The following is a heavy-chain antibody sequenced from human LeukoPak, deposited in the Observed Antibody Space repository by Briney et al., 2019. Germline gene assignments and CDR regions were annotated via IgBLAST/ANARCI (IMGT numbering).Heavy chain of an antibody. Sequence: GASVKVSCKASGYTFTSYGISWVRQAPGQGLEWMGWISTCNVNTNYVQKFQGRVTMTTDTSTSTAYMELRSLRADDTAVYYCAQARGRFYDSGHHAFDIWGQGTMVTVSS. J-gene: IGHJ3*02. CDR2: ISTCNVNT. CDR1: GYTFTSYG. D-gene: IGHD3-22*01. CDR3: AQARGRFYDSGHHAFDI. V-gene: IGHV1-18*01.